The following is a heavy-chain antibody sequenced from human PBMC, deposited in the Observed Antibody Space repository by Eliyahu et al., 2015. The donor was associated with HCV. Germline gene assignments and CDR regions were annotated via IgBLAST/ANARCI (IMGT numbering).Heavy chain of an antibody. CDR3: AKDRAAGTRHFDY. CDR2: ITSDGNYK. V-gene: IGHV3-30*02. D-gene: IGHD6-19*01. CDR1: GFXFSTYG. J-gene: IGHJ4*02. Sequence: QVQLVESGGGVVQPGGSXXLXCAXSGFXFSTYGFPWVRQAPGKGLEWVAFITSDGNYKYYADSVKGRFTISRDNSKNTVTLQMNGLRPEDTALYHCAKDRAAGTRHFDYWGQGTLVTVSS.